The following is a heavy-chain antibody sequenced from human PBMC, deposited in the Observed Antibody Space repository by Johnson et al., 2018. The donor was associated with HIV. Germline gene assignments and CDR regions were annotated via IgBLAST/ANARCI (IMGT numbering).Heavy chain of an antibody. D-gene: IGHD2-15*01. J-gene: IGHJ3*02. V-gene: IGHV3-11*04. CDR1: GFSISDYY. Sequence: QVQLVESGGGLVKPGGSLRLSCAASGFSISDYYMSWIRQAPGKGLEWISYIGRSGTTIYYADSVKGRFTISRDNTKNSLYLQMNSLRAEDTAVYYCARAVGISWVVNDAFDIWGQGTMVTVSS. CDR3: ARAVGISWVVNDAFDI. CDR2: IGRSGTTI.